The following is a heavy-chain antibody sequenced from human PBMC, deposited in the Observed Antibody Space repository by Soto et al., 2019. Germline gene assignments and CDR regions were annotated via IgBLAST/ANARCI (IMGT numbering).Heavy chain of an antibody. V-gene: IGHV1-46*01. CDR2: INPSGGDT. Sequence: ASVKVSCKASGYTFTSYYMHWVRQAPGQGLEWMGLINPSGGDTSYAQKFQGRVTMTGDTSTSTFYMELRSLRSEDTAVYYCARDPGIAVAGSDPYYYGMDLWGRGTTVTVSS. J-gene: IGHJ6*02. CDR1: GYTFTSYY. CDR3: ARDPGIAVAGSDPYYYGMDL. D-gene: IGHD6-19*01.